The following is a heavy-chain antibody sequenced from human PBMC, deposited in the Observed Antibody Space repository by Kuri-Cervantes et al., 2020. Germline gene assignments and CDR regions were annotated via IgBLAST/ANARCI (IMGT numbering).Heavy chain of an antibody. CDR2: IYYSGST. J-gene: IGHJ4*02. CDR1: GGSISSRSYY. Sequence: SETLSLTCTVSGGSISSRSYYWGWIRQPPGKGLEWIGSIYYSGSTYYNPSLKSRVTISVDTSKNQFSLKLSSVTAADTAVYYCARRPPADSSGYHFDYWGQGTLVTVSS. CDR3: ARRPPADSSGYHFDY. D-gene: IGHD3-22*01. V-gene: IGHV4-39*01.